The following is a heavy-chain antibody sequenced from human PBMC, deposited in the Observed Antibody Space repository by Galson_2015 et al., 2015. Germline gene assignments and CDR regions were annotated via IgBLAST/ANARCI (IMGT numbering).Heavy chain of an antibody. CDR3: ARDGAHNIAARLVYYYYGMDV. CDR1: GFTFSDYY. V-gene: IGHV3-11*01. D-gene: IGHD6-6*01. J-gene: IGHJ6*02. CDR2: ISSSGSTI. Sequence: SLRLSCAASGFTFSDYYMSWIRQAPGKGLEWVSYISSSGSTIYYADSVKGRFTISRDNAKNSLYLQMNSLRAEDTAVYYCARDGAHNIAARLVYYYYGMDVWGQGTLVTVSS.